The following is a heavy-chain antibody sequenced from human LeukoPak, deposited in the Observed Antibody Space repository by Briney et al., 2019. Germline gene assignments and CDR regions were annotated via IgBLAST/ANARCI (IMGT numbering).Heavy chain of an antibody. CDR3: ASVDYYDSSGYRDY. Sequence: ASVKVSCKASGYTFTGYYMHCVRQAPGQGLEWMGRINPNSGGTIYAQKLQGRVTMTRDTSISTAYMELSRLRSDDTAVYYCASVDYYDSSGYRDYWGQGTLVTVSS. D-gene: IGHD3-22*01. CDR1: GYTFTGYY. V-gene: IGHV1-2*06. CDR2: INPNSGGT. J-gene: IGHJ4*02.